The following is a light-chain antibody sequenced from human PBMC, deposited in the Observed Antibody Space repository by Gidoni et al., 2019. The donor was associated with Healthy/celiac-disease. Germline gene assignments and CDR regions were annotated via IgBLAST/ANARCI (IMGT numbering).Light chain of an antibody. CDR2: GAS. J-gene: IGKJ3*01. CDR3: QQYGSSIFT. V-gene: IGKV3-20*01. Sequence: APQSVSSSYLAWYQQKPGQAPRLLIYGASSRATGIPDRFSGSGSGTDFTLTISRLEPEDFAVYYCQQYGSSIFTFGPGTKVDIK. CDR1: QSVSSSY.